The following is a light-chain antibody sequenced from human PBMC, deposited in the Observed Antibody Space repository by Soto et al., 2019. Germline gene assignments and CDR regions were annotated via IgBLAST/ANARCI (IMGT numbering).Light chain of an antibody. Sequence: QSLSSLSATVGERVTITCRASQSISSYLNWYQQKPGKAPKLLIYAASSLQSGVPSRFSGSGSGTDFTLTISRLKPDDFATYYCQHSPIYSRTFGQGTKLDIK. CDR3: QHSPIYSRT. J-gene: IGKJ1*01. CDR1: QSISSY. CDR2: AAS. V-gene: IGKV1-39*01.